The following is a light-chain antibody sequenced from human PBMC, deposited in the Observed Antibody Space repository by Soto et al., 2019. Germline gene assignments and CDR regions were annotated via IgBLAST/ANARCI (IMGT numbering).Light chain of an antibody. V-gene: IGKV3-20*01. CDR3: QQYGSSPRT. J-gene: IGKJ1*01. Sequence: DIVLTQSPGTLSLSPGERATLSCRASQSVGSIYLAWYQQKPGQAPRLLIHGASNRASGIPGRFSGSGSGTDFTLTISGLEPEDFEVYYCQQYGSSPRTFGQGTKVDIK. CDR1: QSVGSIY. CDR2: GAS.